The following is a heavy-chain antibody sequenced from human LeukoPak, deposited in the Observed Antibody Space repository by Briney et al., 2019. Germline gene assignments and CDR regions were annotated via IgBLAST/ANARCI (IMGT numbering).Heavy chain of an antibody. Sequence: PGGSLRLSCAASGFIFSSYNMNWVRQAPGKGLEWVSSISSSSTYIYYADSVKGRFSISRDNAKNTLYLQMNSLRVEDTAVYYCARGRPHGNDYWGQGTLVTVSS. CDR1: GFIFSSYN. CDR2: ISSSSTYI. V-gene: IGHV3-21*01. CDR3: ARGRPHGNDY. J-gene: IGHJ4*02. D-gene: IGHD4-23*01.